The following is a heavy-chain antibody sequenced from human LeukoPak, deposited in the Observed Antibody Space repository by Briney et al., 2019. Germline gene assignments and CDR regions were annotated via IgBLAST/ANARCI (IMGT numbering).Heavy chain of an antibody. Sequence: PSETLSLTCTVSGGSISSSSYYWGWIRQPPGKGLEWIGSIYYSGSTYYNPSLKSRVTISVDTSKSQFSLKLSSVTAADTAVYYCARRMAPTEYFDYWGQGTLVTVSS. CDR3: ARRMAPTEYFDY. J-gene: IGHJ4*02. D-gene: IGHD5-24*01. CDR1: GGSISSSSYY. CDR2: IYYSGST. V-gene: IGHV4-39*07.